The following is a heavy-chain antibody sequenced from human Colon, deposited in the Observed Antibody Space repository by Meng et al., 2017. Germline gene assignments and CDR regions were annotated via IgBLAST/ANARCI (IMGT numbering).Heavy chain of an antibody. J-gene: IGHJ5*02. CDR2: IDHFGIS. D-gene: IGHD4-17*01. CDR3: ATGLRHGDWFDP. V-gene: IGHV4-34*02. Sequence: QVKVTQGGAGLLKPSETLSLLCAVSGGFFSGFYGSWIRQPPGKGLEWIGEIDHFGISNYNSSLKGRLTMSVDTSKKQISLTLTSVTAADTAVYYCATGLRHGDWFDPWGPGTLVTVSS. CDR1: GGFFSGFY.